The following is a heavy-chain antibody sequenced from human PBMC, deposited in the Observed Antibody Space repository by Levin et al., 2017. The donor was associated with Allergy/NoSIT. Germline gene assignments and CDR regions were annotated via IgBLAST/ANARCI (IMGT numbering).Heavy chain of an antibody. CDR3: ARDLGVHSSDWYADLDY. J-gene: IGHJ4*02. CDR1: GFTFSNYD. V-gene: IGHV3-23*01. Sequence: SGGSLRLSCAASGFTFSNYDMSWVRQAPGKGLDWVSTFTSRGSSTYYADSVKGRFTMSRDNSKNTLYLLMNSLGADDTAVYYCARDLGVHSSDWYADLDYWGQGTLVSVSS. CDR2: FTSRGSST. D-gene: IGHD6-19*01.